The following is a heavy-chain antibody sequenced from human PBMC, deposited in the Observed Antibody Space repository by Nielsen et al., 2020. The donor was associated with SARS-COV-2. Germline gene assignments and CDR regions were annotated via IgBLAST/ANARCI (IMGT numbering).Heavy chain of an antibody. J-gene: IGHJ4*02. CDR1: GDSISSFSYY. CDR2: IYYSGTT. Sequence: SETLSLTCTVSGDSISSFSYYWGWIRRPPGKGLEWIGRIYYSGTTYYNPSLKSRVTMSVDTSKNQFSLKLSSVTAADATVYYCARQAGFITAPAYFDSWGQGALVTVSS. V-gene: IGHV4-39*01. CDR3: ARQAGFITAPAYFDS. D-gene: IGHD6-13*01.